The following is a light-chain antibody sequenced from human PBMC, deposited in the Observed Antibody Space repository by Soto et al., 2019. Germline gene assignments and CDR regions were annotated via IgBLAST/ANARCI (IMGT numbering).Light chain of an antibody. CDR1: QSVTTF. V-gene: IGKV3-11*01. J-gene: IGKJ4*01. CDR2: DAS. Sequence: EIVLTQSPVTLSLSPGERATLSCRASQSVTTFLAWYQQKPGQAPRLLIYDASKRATGIPVRFSGSGSGTDFTLTISSLEPEDFAVYYCQQRTKWPLTCGGGTKVEIK. CDR3: QQRTKWPLT.